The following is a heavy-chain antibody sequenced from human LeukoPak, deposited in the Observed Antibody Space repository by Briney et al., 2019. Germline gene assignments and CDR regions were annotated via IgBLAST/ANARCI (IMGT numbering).Heavy chain of an antibody. D-gene: IGHD4-17*01. CDR1: GYTLTELS. J-gene: IGHJ4*02. CDR3: ATEYDYGDDRAGSWFDY. V-gene: IGHV1-24*01. Sequence: ASVKVSCKVSGYTLTELSMHWVRQAPGKGLEWMGGFDPEDGETIYAQKFQGRVTMTEDTSTDTAYMELSSLRSEDTAVYYCATEYDYGDDRAGSWFDYWGQGTLVTVSS. CDR2: FDPEDGET.